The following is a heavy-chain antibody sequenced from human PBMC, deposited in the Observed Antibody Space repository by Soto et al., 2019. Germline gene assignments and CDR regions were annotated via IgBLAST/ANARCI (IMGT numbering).Heavy chain of an antibody. CDR2: IIPIFGTA. D-gene: IGHD2-15*01. CDR3: GRESRYCSGGICYVLPGIDY. J-gene: IGHJ4*02. CDR1: GGTFSSYA. Sequence: QVQLVQSGAEVKKPGSSVKVSCKASGGTFSSYAISWVRQAPGQGLEWMGGIIPIFGTANYAQKCQGRVTITAVESTSTAYMELSSLRSEDTAVYYCGRESRYCSGGICYVLPGIDYWGQGTLVTVSS. V-gene: IGHV1-69*12.